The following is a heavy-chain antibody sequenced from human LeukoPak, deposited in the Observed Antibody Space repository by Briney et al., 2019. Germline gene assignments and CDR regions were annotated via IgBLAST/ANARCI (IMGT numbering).Heavy chain of an antibody. V-gene: IGHV1-2*02. CDR2: INPNSGGT. CDR1: GYTFTGYY. Sequence: ASVKVSCKASGYTFTGYYMHCVRQAPGQGLEWMGWINPNSGGTNYAQKFQGRVTMTRDTSISTAYIELSRLRSDDTAVYYCARDPSLEVVLAENRMDVWGQGTTVTVSS. D-gene: IGHD2-15*01. J-gene: IGHJ6*02. CDR3: ARDPSLEVVLAENRMDV.